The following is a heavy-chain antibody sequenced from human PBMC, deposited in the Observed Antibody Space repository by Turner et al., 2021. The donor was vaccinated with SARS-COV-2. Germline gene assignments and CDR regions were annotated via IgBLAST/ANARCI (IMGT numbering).Heavy chain of an antibody. CDR1: GGSFSGYY. V-gene: IGHV4-34*01. D-gene: IGHD3-9*01. CDR2: IYHSGST. Sequence: QVQLQQWGAGLLKPSETLSLTCGVYGGSFSGYYWSWIRQPLGKGLEWIGEIYHSGSTNYNPSLKSRVTISVDTSKNQFSLKLSSVTAADTAVYYCARSWGGILTGYSFDPWGQGTLVTVSS. J-gene: IGHJ5*02. CDR3: ARSWGGILTGYSFDP.